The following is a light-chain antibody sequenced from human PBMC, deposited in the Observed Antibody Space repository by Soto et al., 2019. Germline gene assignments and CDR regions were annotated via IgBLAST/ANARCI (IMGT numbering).Light chain of an antibody. V-gene: IGKV3-20*01. Sequence: VLSLSPGTLSLTPGERATLSCRASQSVRNNYLAWYQQRPGQAPRLLIYAASSRATGIPGRFSGSGSGTDFTLTISRLEPEDFAVYYCQQYGTSPRTFAQGTKV. CDR2: AAS. J-gene: IGKJ1*01. CDR1: QSVRNNY. CDR3: QQYGTSPRT.